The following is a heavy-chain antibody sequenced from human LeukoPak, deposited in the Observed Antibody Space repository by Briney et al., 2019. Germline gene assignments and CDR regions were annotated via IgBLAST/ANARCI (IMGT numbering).Heavy chain of an antibody. CDR2: IIPIFGTA. CDR3: ARGRRDGSGRYYNGESYSLDV. CDR1: GGTFSSYA. Sequence: GASVKVSCKASGGTFSSYAISWVRQAPGQGLEWMGGIIPIFGTANYAQKFQGRVTITTDESTSTAYMELSSLRSEDTAVDYCARGRRDGSGRYYNGESYSLDVWSKATRVTV. J-gene: IGHJ6*03. V-gene: IGHV1-69*05. D-gene: IGHD3-10*01.